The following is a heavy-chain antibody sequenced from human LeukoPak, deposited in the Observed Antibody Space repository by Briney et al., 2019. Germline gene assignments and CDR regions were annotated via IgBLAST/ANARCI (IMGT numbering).Heavy chain of an antibody. J-gene: IGHJ3*02. CDR3: ARDHRGYLTTDAFDI. CDR2: IKQDGSEK. Sequence: GGSLRLSCAASGFTFSSYWMSWVRQAPGKGLEWVANIKQDGSEKYYVDSVKGRFTISRDNAKSSLYLLMNSLRAEDTAVYYCARDHRGYLTTDAFDIWGQGTMVTVSS. V-gene: IGHV3-7*01. D-gene: IGHD5-18*01. CDR1: GFTFSSYW.